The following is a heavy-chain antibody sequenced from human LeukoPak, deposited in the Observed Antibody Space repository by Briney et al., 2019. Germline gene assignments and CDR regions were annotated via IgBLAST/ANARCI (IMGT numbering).Heavy chain of an antibody. J-gene: IGHJ6*02. V-gene: IGHV4-30-2*01. CDR1: GGSISSGGYY. D-gene: IGHD1-26*01. CDR3: AISFIVPSPCYYYGMDV. CDR2: IYHSGST. Sequence: SETLSLTCTVSGGSISSGGYYWSWIRQPPGKGLEWIGYIYHSGSTYYNPSLKSRVTISVDRSKNQFSLKLSSVTAADTAVYYCAISFIVPSPCYYYGMDVWGQGTTVTVSS.